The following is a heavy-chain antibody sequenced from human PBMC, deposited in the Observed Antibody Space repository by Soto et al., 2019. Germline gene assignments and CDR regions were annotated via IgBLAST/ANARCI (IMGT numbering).Heavy chain of an antibody. Sequence: ASVKVSCKASGVTFSSYAISWVRQAPGQGLEWMGGIIPIFGTANYAQKFQGRVTITADESTSTAYMELSSLRSEDTAVYYCARAGIAAAGTFDYWGQGTLVTVSS. D-gene: IGHD6-13*01. CDR2: IIPIFGTA. J-gene: IGHJ4*02. V-gene: IGHV1-69*13. CDR3: ARAGIAAAGTFDY. CDR1: GVTFSSYA.